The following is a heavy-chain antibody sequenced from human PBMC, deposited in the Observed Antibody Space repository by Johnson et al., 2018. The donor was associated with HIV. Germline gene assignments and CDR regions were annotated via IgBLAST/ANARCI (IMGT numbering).Heavy chain of an antibody. CDR2: ISDNGGTA. CDR1: GFTFSSYA. J-gene: IGHJ3*02. Sequence: EVQLVESGGGLVQPGGSLRLSCAASGFTFSSYAMSWVRQAPGKGLEWVSGISDNGGTAYYADSVKGRFTISRDNSKNTLYLQMNSLRAEDTAVYYCARDADAFDIWGQGTMVTVSS. CDR3: ARDADAFDI. V-gene: IGHV3-23*04.